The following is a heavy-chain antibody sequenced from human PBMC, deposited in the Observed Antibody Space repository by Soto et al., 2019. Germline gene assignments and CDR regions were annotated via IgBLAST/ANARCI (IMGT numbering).Heavy chain of an antibody. D-gene: IGHD2-2*01. CDR3: AREGLVLVPTTVNADLYYYAVDV. V-gene: IGHV1-69*12. J-gene: IGHJ6*02. Sequence: QVQLVQSGAEVKKPGSSVKVSCKASGDTFSTYTITWMRQAPGQGLEWMGGIIPRSATSNYAQKFQGRATITGDESTNTAYMELSSLRSEDTVVYYCAREGLVLVPTTVNADLYYYAVDVWGQGTTVTVSS. CDR1: GDTFSTYT. CDR2: IIPRSATS.